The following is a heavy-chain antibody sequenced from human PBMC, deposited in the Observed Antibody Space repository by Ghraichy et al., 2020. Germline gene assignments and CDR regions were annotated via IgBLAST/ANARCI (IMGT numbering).Heavy chain of an antibody. CDR1: GFTFSSYA. CDR2: ISGSGGST. CDR3: AKAPAYYYYYGMDV. Sequence: GGSLRLSCAASGFTFSSYAMSWVRQAPGKGLEWISAISGSGGSTYYAGSVKGRFTISRDNSKNTLYLQMNSLRAEDTAVYYCAKAPAYYYYYGMDVWGQGTTVNVS. V-gene: IGHV3-23*01. D-gene: IGHD2-2*01. J-gene: IGHJ6*02.